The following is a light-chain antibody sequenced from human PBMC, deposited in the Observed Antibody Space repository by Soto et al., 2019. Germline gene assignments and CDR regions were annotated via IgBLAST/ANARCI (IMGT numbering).Light chain of an antibody. CDR2: DVN. CDR1: SGDIGGYNY. V-gene: IGLV2-11*01. CDR3: CSYAGSSLV. Sequence: QSALTQPRSVSGSPGQSVTISCTGASGDIGGYNYVSWYQHHPGKAPKLIIFDVNKRPSGVPDRFSGSKSGNKASLTISGLQPEDEADYYCCSYAGSSLVFGGGTKLTVL. J-gene: IGLJ2*01.